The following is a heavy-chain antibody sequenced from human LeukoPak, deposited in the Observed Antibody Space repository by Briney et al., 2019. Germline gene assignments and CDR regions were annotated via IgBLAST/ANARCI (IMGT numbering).Heavy chain of an antibody. D-gene: IGHD2-15*01. J-gene: IGHJ4*02. CDR1: GYSFTSYW. Sequence: GESLKISCKGSGYSFTSYWIGWVRQTPGKGLEWMGIIYPGDSDTRYSPSFQGQVTISADKSISTAYLQWSSLKASDTAMYYCARLRRDIVVVVAATGGGWYYFTTGAREPWSPSPQ. CDR3: ARLRRDIVVVVAATGGGWYYFTT. V-gene: IGHV5-51*01. CDR2: IYPGDSDT.